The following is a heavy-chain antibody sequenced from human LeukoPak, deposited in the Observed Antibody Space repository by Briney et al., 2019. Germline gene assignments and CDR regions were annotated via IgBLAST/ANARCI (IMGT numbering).Heavy chain of an antibody. CDR2: ISYDGSNK. J-gene: IGHJ5*01. D-gene: IGHD3-10*01. CDR1: GFTFSSYG. CDR3: ARGIAGYYGSGSYPNWFDP. Sequence: GGSLRLSCAASGFTFSSYGMHWVRQAPGKGLEWVAVISYDGSNKYYADSVKGRFIISRDNSKNTPYLQMNSQRAEDTAVYYCARGIAGYYGSGSYPNWFDPWGQGTLVTVSS. V-gene: IGHV3-30*03.